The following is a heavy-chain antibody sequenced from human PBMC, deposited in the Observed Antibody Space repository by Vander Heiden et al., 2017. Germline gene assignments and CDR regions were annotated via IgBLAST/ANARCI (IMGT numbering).Heavy chain of an antibody. V-gene: IGHV3-53*01. J-gene: IGHJ4*02. D-gene: IGHD3-16*01. Sequence: EVQVVESGGGLIQPGGSLRLSCAASGFSFSSNYMRWVCQAPGKGLQWVSVINTDGTTYDADSVKGRFTISRDNSKNTVYLQMNSLRAEDTAVYYCARTPDTGGVWYYFDCWGQGTLVTVSS. CDR2: INTDGTT. CDR1: GFSFSSNY. CDR3: ARTPDTGGVWYYFDC.